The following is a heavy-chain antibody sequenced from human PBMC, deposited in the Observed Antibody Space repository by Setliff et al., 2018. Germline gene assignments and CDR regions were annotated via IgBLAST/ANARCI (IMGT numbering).Heavy chain of an antibody. J-gene: IGHJ3*02. Sequence: LRLSCAASGFTFSDYYMSWIRQAPGKGLEWVSYISSSSSYTNYADSVKGRVTISRDNAKNSLYLQMNSLRSDDTAVYYCARDEKVLLWFGELPYKAFDIWGQGTMVTVSS. D-gene: IGHD3-10*01. CDR1: GFTFSDYY. CDR3: ARDEKVLLWFGELPYKAFDI. V-gene: IGHV3-11*05. CDR2: ISSSSSYT.